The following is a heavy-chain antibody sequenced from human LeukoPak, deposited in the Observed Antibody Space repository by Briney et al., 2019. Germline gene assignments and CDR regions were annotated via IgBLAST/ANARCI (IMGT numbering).Heavy chain of an antibody. D-gene: IGHD6-19*01. CDR1: GFTFSSYE. CDR3: AKYQRQWLPNGGFDY. J-gene: IGHJ4*02. Sequence: TGGSLRLSCAASGFTFSSYEMNWVRQAPGKGLEWVAVISYDGNNKYYADSVKGRFTISRDNSKNTLYLQMDNLRAEDTAVYYCAKYQRQWLPNGGFDYWGQGTLVIVSS. V-gene: IGHV3-30*18. CDR2: ISYDGNNK.